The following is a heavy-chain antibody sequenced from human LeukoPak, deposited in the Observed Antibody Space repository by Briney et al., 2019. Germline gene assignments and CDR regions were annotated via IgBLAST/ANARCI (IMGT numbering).Heavy chain of an antibody. D-gene: IGHD3-22*01. CDR1: GFTFSSYD. V-gene: IGHV3-13*04. J-gene: IGHJ5*02. Sequence: GGSLRLSCAASGFTFSSYDMHWVRQATGKGLEWVSAIGTAGDTYYPGSVKGRFTISRENAKNSLYLQMNSLRAGDTAVYYCARGQVHYDSSGYRGDSWFDPWGQGTLVTVSS. CDR2: IGTAGDT. CDR3: ARGQVHYDSSGYRGDSWFDP.